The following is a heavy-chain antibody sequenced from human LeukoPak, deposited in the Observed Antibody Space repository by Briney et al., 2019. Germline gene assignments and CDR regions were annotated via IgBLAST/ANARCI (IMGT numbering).Heavy chain of an antibody. Sequence: GGSLRLSCAASGFFLSRYTMNWVRQAPGKGLEWVSSISSGSTYIYYADSMKGRFTISRDNAKNSLYLQMNSLRADDTAVCYCARDFHRYCYDCGDYYTTFDIWGQGTMVTVSS. CDR3: ARDFHRYCYDCGDYYTTFDI. J-gene: IGHJ3*02. D-gene: IGHD3-22*01. CDR2: ISSGSTYI. CDR1: GFFLSRYT. V-gene: IGHV3-21*01.